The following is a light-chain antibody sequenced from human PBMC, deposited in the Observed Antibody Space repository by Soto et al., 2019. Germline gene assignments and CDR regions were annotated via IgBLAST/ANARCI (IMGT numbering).Light chain of an antibody. V-gene: IGKV1-5*03. CDR2: KAS. Sequence: DIQMTQSPSTLSLSVGYIVTITCRSSQTISSWLAWYQQKPGKAPKLLTYKASTLKSGVPSRFSGSGSGTELTLTISSLQPDDFATYYCQHYNRYSEEFGQGTKV. CDR1: QTISSW. CDR3: QHYNRYSEE. J-gene: IGKJ1*01.